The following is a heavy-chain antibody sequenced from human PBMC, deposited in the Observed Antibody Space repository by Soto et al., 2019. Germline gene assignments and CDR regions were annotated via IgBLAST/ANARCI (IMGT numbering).Heavy chain of an antibody. CDR1: GYSFTSSG. CDR2: SSAYNGNT. D-gene: IGHD3-10*01. V-gene: IGHV1-18*04. Sequence: APVKVSCNASGYSFTSSGISWVRQAPGQVLEWMGWSSAYNGNTNYAQKLKGRVTMTTDTVTRKAYMELRSLRSDDTAVYYWARLFGNYYYFMDVWGQGTTVTV. J-gene: IGHJ6*02. CDR3: ARLFGNYYYFMDV.